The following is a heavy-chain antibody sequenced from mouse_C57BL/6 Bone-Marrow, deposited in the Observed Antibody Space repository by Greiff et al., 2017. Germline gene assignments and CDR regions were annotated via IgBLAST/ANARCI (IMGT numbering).Heavy chain of an antibody. CDR2: IDPSDSYT. CDR3: ASLEIYAGYFDV. J-gene: IGHJ1*03. D-gene: IGHD2-12*01. V-gene: IGHV1-59*01. Sequence: QVQLKQPGAELVRPGTSVKLSCKASGYTFTSYWMHWVKQRPGQGLEWIGVIDPSDSYTNYNQKFKGKATLTVDTSSSTAYMQLSSLTSEDSAVYYCASLEIYAGYFDVWGTGTTVTVSS. CDR1: GYTFTSYW.